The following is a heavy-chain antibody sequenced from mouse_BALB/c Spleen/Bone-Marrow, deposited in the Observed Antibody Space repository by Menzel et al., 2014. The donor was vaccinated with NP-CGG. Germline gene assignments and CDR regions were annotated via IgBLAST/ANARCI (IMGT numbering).Heavy chain of an antibody. CDR3: ARNANWLFAY. J-gene: IGHJ3*01. V-gene: IGHV1-54*01. CDR1: GYAFTNYL. Sequence: VQLQESGTELVRPGTSVKVSCKASGYAFTNYLIEWVKQRPGQGLEWIGVINPGSGDTSYNEKFRGKATLTADKSSSTAYMQLSSLTSDDSAVYFGARNANWLFAYWGQGTLVTVSA. CDR2: INPGSGDT. D-gene: IGHD4-1*01.